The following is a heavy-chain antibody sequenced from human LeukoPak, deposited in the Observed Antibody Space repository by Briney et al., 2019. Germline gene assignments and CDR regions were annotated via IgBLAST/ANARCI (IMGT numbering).Heavy chain of an antibody. Sequence: SETLSLTCAVYGGSFSGYYWSWIRQPPGKGLEWIGEINHSGSTNYSPSLKSRVTISVDTSKNQFSLKLSSVTAADTAVYYCARGRYSGSYGTWGRGTLVTVSS. V-gene: IGHV4-34*01. J-gene: IGHJ5*02. CDR3: ARGRYSGSYGT. D-gene: IGHD1-26*01. CDR1: GGSFSGYY. CDR2: INHSGST.